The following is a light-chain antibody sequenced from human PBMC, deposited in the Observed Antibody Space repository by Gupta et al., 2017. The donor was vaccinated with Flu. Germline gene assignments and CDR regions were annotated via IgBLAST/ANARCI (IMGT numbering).Light chain of an antibody. CDR3: QQDHSASHT. CDR1: RYISSW. J-gene: IGKJ2*01. CDR2: QAS. Sequence: PSILSASVGDRVTITCRASRYISSWLAWYQQRPGKAPKLLIQQASTGESGVPSRFSGSGSGTEFTLTISGLQPDDFANYYCQQDHSASHTFGQGTKLEI. V-gene: IGKV1-5*03.